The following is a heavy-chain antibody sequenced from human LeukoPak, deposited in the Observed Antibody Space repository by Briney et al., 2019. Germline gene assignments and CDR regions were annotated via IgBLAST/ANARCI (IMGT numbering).Heavy chain of an antibody. CDR1: GGSFSNYY. CDR3: ARGYSGSYFWDPNYDY. CDR2: IYYSGST. D-gene: IGHD1-26*01. V-gene: IGHV4-59*01. J-gene: IGHJ4*02. Sequence: SETLSLTCAVYGGSFSNYYWSWIRQPPGKGLEWIGYIYYSGSTNYNPSLKSRVTISVDTSKNQFSLNLNSVTAADTAVYYCARGYSGSYFWDPNYDYWGQGTLVTVSS.